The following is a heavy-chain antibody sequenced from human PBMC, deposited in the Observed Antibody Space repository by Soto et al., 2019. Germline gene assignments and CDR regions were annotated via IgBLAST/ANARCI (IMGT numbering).Heavy chain of an antibody. V-gene: IGHV4-39*01. J-gene: IGHJ5*02. Sequence: QLQLQESGPGLVKPSETLSLTCTVSGGSISSSSYYWGWIRQPPGKGLEWIGSIYYSGSTYYNPSLKSRVTIPVDTSKNQFSPKLSSVTAADTAVYYCARQKDITIFGVAQNPFDPWGQGTLVTVSS. CDR1: GGSISSSSYY. D-gene: IGHD3-3*01. CDR2: IYYSGST. CDR3: ARQKDITIFGVAQNPFDP.